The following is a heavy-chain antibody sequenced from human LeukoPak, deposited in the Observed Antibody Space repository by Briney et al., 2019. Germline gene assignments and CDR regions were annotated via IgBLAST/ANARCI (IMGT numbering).Heavy chain of an antibody. V-gene: IGHV4-34*01. CDR2: INHSGST. Sequence: SESLSLTCAVYGGSFSGYYWSWIRQPPGKGLEWIGEINHSGSTNYNPSLKSRVTISVDTSKNQFSLKLSSVTAADTAVYYCAREFYAVTPVNFDYWGQGTLVTVSS. CDR1: GGSFSGYY. D-gene: IGHD4-17*01. CDR3: AREFYAVTPVNFDY. J-gene: IGHJ4*02.